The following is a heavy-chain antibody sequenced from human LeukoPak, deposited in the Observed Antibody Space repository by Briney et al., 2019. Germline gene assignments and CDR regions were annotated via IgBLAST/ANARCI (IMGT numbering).Heavy chain of an antibody. J-gene: IGHJ6*02. V-gene: IGHV3-11*04. CDR3: ARIHSSSWYGESGYGMDV. D-gene: IGHD6-13*01. CDR1: GFIFSDYY. CDR2: ISSSSSTI. Sequence: GSLRLSCAASGFIFSDYYMSWVRQAPGKGLEWVSYISSSSSTIYYADSVKGRFTISRDNAKNSLYLQMNSLRAEDTAVYYCARIHSSSWYGESGYGMDVWGQGTTVTVSS.